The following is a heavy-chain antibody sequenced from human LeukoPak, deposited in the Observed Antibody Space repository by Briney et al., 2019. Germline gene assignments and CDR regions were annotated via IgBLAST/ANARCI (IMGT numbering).Heavy chain of an antibody. CDR3: ARELH. D-gene: IGHD1-26*01. CDR1: GFTVSSNY. Sequence: GGSLRLSCAASGFTVSSNYMTWVRQAPGKGLEGVSFIYSGGATYYADSVKGRFTISRDNSKNTLYLQMNSLGAEDTAVYYCARELHLGQGTLVTVSS. CDR2: IYSGGAT. V-gene: IGHV3-66*02. J-gene: IGHJ4*02.